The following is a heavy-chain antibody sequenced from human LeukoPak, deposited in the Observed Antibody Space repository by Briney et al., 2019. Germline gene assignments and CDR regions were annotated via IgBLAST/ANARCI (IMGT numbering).Heavy chain of an antibody. CDR3: ARGDAFDI. CDR1: GGSISSSSYY. V-gene: IGHV4-39*07. CDR2: IYHSGST. Sequence: PSETLSLTCTVSGGSISSSSYYWGWIRQPPGKGLEWIGYIYHSGSTYYNPSLKSRVTISVDRSKNQFSLKLSSVTAADTAVYYCARGDAFDIWGQGTMVTVSS. J-gene: IGHJ3*02.